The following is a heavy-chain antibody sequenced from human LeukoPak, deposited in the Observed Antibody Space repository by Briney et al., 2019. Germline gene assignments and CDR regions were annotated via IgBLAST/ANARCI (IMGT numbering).Heavy chain of an antibody. Sequence: GASVKVSCKASGYSFAGYGISWVRQAPGQGLEWIGWISTYSGITNYAHNLQGRITVTTETSTSTAYMELRSLRSDDTAVYYCARVGAAPGHFDYWGQGTQLTVSS. CDR3: ARVGAAPGHFDY. J-gene: IGHJ4*02. CDR2: ISTYSGIT. V-gene: IGHV1-18*01. CDR1: GYSFAGYG. D-gene: IGHD6-13*01.